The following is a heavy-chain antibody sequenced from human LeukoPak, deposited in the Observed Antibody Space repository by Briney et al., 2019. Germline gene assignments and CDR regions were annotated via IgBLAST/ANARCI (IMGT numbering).Heavy chain of an antibody. V-gene: IGHV3-53*01. Sequence: PGGSLRLSCAASGFTVSSNYMSWVRHTPGTGLEWVSVIYSGGSTYYADSVKGRFTISRDNSKNTLYLQMNSLRAEDTAVYYCASRNPVGYCSGGSCGRGLTDYWGQGTLVTVSS. CDR3: ASRNPVGYCSGGSCGRGLTDY. J-gene: IGHJ4*02. CDR2: IYSGGST. D-gene: IGHD2-15*01. CDR1: GFTVSSNY.